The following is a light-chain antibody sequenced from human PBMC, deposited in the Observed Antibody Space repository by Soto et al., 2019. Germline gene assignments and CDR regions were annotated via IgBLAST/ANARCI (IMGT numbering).Light chain of an antibody. V-gene: IGKV1-12*01. Sequence: DILMTQSPSSVSASVGDTVAITCRASQSISSWLAWYQQRPGEAPKLLIYTASILQVGVPSRFSCSGSETDFILTIDNLQPEDYSTYYCQQTHTFPLTLGGVTNVEIK. CDR2: TAS. J-gene: IGKJ4*01. CDR3: QQTHTFPLT. CDR1: QSISSW.